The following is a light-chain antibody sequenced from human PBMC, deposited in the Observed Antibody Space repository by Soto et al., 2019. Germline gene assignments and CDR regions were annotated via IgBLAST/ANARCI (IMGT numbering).Light chain of an antibody. V-gene: IGLV1-40*01. J-gene: IGLJ2*01. Sequence: QLVLTQPPSVSVAPGQRVTISCTGSSSNIGAGYDVHWYQQLPGTAPKLLIYGNSNRPSGVPDRFSGSKSGTSASLAITGLQAEDEADYYCQSYDSSLSVVFGGGTKVTVL. CDR3: QSYDSSLSVV. CDR1: SSNIGAGYD. CDR2: GNS.